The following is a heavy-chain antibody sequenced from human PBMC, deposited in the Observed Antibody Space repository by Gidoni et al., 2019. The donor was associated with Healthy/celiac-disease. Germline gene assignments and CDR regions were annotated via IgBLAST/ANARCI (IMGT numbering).Heavy chain of an antibody. CDR2: MNPNRGNP. Sequence: QVQLVQSGAEVKKPGASVKVSCKASGYTFTSYDINWVRQATGQGLEWMGWMNPNRGNPGYAQKFQGRVTMTRNTSKSTAYRELSSLRSEETAVYYCGRGGSIVGATSPRGVWGQGTTVTVSS. J-gene: IGHJ6*02. V-gene: IGHV1-8*01. CDR3: GRGGSIVGATSPRGV. D-gene: IGHD1-26*01. CDR1: GYTFTSYD.